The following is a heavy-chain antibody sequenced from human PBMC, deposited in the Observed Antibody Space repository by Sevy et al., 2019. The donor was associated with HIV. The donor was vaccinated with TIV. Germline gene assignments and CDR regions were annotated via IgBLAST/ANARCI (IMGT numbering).Heavy chain of an antibody. Sequence: GGSLRLSCVASGFTFRSYWMNWLRQAPGKGLEWVAVIWYDGTDKYYADSVQGGFTTSRDNSKNTLYLQMNSLRVEDTAVYYCARYWGRDGHSIDYWGQGTLVTVSS. V-gene: IGHV3-33*08. CDR1: GFTFRSYW. CDR3: ARYWGRDGHSIDY. D-gene: IGHD3-16*01. CDR2: IWYDGTDK. J-gene: IGHJ4*02.